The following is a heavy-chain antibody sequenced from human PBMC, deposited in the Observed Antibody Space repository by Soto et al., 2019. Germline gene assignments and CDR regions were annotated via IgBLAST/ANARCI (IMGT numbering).Heavy chain of an antibody. V-gene: IGHV1-2*04. CDR3: ARDVAGVRGVRDAFDI. D-gene: IGHD3-10*01. Sequence: ASVKVSCKASGYTFTGYYMHWVRQAPGQGLEWMGWINPNSGGTNYAQKFQGWVTMTRDTSISTAYMELSRLRSDDTAVYYCARDVAGVRGVRDAFDIWGQGTMVTVSS. CDR2: INPNSGGT. J-gene: IGHJ3*02. CDR1: GYTFTGYY.